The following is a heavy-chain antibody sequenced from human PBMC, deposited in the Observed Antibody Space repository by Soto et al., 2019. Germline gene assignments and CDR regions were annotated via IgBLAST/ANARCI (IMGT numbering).Heavy chain of an antibody. J-gene: IGHJ4*02. CDR2: ISGSGGTK. D-gene: IGHD1-26*01. CDR3: AKERLGATPYFFDY. V-gene: IGHV3-23*01. CDR1: GFTFSSYA. Sequence: EVQLLESGGGLVQPGGSLRLSCAASGFTFSSYAMSWVRQAPGKGLEWVSGISGSGGTKYHADSVKGRFTISRDNSKNTLYLQMNSLRAEDTALYYCAKERLGATPYFFDYWGQGTLVTVSS.